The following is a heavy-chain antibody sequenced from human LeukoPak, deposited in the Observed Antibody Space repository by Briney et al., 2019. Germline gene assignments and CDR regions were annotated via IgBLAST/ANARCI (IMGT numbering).Heavy chain of an antibody. CDR1: GFTFSSYA. V-gene: IGHV3-30-3*01. J-gene: IGHJ4*02. CDR3: ARDSGGGYAPGY. Sequence: PGGSLRLSCAASGFTFSSYAMHWVRQAPGKGLEWVAVISYDGSNKYYADSVKGRFTISRDNSKNTLYLQMNSLRAEDTAVYYCARDSGGGYAPGYWGQGTLVTVSS. D-gene: IGHD3-10*01. CDR2: ISYDGSNK.